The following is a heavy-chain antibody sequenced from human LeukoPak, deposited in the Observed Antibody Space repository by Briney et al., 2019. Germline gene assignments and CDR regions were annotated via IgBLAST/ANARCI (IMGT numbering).Heavy chain of an antibody. V-gene: IGHV3-21*01. CDR2: STASSIYI. J-gene: IGHJ4*02. CDR3: ARVLRDYYFDF. D-gene: IGHD2-15*01. Sequence: PGGSLRLSCAASAFAFSSYNMNCVRQAPGKGLEWISSSTASSIYIYHADSVKGRFTVSRDNAKNLLFLQMDSLRAEDTAVYYCARVLRDYYFDFWGQGTLVTVSS. CDR1: AFAFSSYN.